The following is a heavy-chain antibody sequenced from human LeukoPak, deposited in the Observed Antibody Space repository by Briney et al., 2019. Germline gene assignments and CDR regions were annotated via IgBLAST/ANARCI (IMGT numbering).Heavy chain of an antibody. J-gene: IGHJ4*02. D-gene: IGHD3-9*01. CDR1: GYTFTSYG. V-gene: IGHV1-18*01. CDR2: ISAYNGNT. Sequence: GASVKVSCKASGYTFTSYGISWVRQAPGQGLEWMGWISAYNGNTNYAQKLQGRVTMTTDTSTSTAYMELRSLRSGDTAVYYCARGSGYYDILTGYYTPYQFDYWGQGTLVTVSS. CDR3: ARGSGYYDILTGYYTPYQFDY.